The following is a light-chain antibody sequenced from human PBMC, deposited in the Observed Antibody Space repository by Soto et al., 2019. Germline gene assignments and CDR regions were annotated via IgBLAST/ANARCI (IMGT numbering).Light chain of an antibody. CDR1: SSDIGLYNY. J-gene: IGLJ1*01. CDR3: SSYVGNNNFV. Sequence: QLVLTQPPSASGSPGQSVTFSCTGSSSDIGLYNYISWYQQHPGKAPKLIIFGVNKRPSGVPDRFSGSKSGNTASLTVSGLQAEDEADYFCSSYVGNNNFVFGTGTKLTVL. CDR2: GVN. V-gene: IGLV2-8*01.